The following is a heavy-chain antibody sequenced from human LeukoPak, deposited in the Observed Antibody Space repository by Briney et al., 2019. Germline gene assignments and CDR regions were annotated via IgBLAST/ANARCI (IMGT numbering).Heavy chain of an antibody. D-gene: IGHD2-2*01. CDR1: GYSLNELS. V-gene: IGHV1-24*01. CDR3: ARGYCTSTSCHFDY. Sequence: ASVKVSCKVSGYSLNELSIHWVRQAPGQGLEWMGRLDPADGERIYAQKFQGRVTITRNTSISTAYMELSSLRSEDTAVYYCARGYCTSTSCHFDYWGQGTLSPSPQ. CDR2: LDPADGER. J-gene: IGHJ4*02.